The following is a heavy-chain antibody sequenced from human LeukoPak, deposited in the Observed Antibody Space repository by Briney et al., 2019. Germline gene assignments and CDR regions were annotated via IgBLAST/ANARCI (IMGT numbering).Heavy chain of an antibody. D-gene: IGHD2-21*02. J-gene: IGHJ4*02. CDR3: VREDTPATANY. Sequence: TGGSLRLSCAASGFNFANHAMSWVRQTPGEGMEWVSDISGGGDITYYADSVTGRFTISRDNSKDTLFLQMHSLRPGDTAVYYCVREDTPATANYWGQGTLVTISS. CDR2: ISGGGDIT. CDR1: GFNFANHA. V-gene: IGHV3-23*01.